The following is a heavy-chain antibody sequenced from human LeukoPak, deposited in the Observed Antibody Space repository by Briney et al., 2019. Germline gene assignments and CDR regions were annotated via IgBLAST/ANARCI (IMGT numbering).Heavy chain of an antibody. V-gene: IGHV4-4*07. Sequence: PSQTLSLTCTVSGSSISSYYRSWIRLPAGKGLEWIGRIYYSGSTYYNPSLKSRVTISVDTSKNQFSLKLSSVTAADTAVYYCARQPTHSGVVDAFDIWGQGTMVTVSS. CDR2: IYYSGST. CDR1: GSSISSYY. CDR3: ARQPTHSGVVDAFDI. D-gene: IGHD3-10*01. J-gene: IGHJ3*02.